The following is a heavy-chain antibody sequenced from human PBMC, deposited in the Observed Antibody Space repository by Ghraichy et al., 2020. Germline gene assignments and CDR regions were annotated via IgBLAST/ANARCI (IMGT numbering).Heavy chain of an antibody. CDR2: IYYSGST. Sequence: SETLSLTCTVSGGSISSYYWSWIRQPPGKGLEWIGYIYYSGSTNYNPSLKSRVTISVDTSKNQFSLKLSSVTAADTAVYYCARRAGGLYAFDIWGQGTMVTVSS. J-gene: IGHJ3*02. CDR3: ARRAGGLYAFDI. V-gene: IGHV4-59*08. D-gene: IGHD1-26*01. CDR1: GGSISSYY.